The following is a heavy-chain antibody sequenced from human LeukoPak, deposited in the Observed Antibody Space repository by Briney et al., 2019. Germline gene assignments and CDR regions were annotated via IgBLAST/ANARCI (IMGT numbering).Heavy chain of an antibody. CDR2: ISAYNGNT. D-gene: IGHD2-2*01. V-gene: IGHV1-18*01. CDR3: ARHHDYCSSTSCYQVVDY. J-gene: IGHJ4*02. Sequence: ASVKVSCKASGYTFTSYGISWVRQAPGQGLEWMGWISAYNGNTNYAQKLQGRVTMTTDTSTSTAYMELRSLRSEDTAVYYCARHHDYCSSTSCYQVVDYWGQGTLVTVSS. CDR1: GYTFTSYG.